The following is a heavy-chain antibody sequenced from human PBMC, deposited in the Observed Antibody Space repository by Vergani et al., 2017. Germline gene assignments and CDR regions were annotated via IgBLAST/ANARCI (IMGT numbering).Heavy chain of an antibody. Sequence: QLQLQESGPGLVKLSETLSLTCTVSGSSTTNNFWSWIRRPPGKGLEWIGYIHHSGATNSKPSLRSRVSISLDTSKTSFSLRLSSVTTADTAMYSCGRVADFYGLGSRLLDLWGQGILVTVSS. CDR3: GRVADFYGLGSRLLDL. V-gene: IGHV4-59*01. D-gene: IGHD3-10*01. CDR2: IHHSGAT. CDR1: GSSTTNNF. J-gene: IGHJ5*02.